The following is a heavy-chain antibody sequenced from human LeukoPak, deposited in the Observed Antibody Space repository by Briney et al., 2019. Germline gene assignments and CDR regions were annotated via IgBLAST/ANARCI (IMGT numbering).Heavy chain of an antibody. Sequence: SETLSLTCTVSGDSISSSSYYWGWIRQPPGKGREWIGTIYYSGSTYYSPSLESRVTISIDTSKNQFSLRLNSVTAADTAVYYCARVLPQWLARYYFDCWGQGTLVTVSS. D-gene: IGHD6-19*01. CDR2: IYYSGST. CDR3: ARVLPQWLARYYFDC. J-gene: IGHJ4*02. CDR1: GDSISSSSYY. V-gene: IGHV4-39*01.